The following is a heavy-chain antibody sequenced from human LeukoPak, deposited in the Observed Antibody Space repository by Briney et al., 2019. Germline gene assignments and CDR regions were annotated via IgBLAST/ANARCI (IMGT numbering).Heavy chain of an antibody. D-gene: IGHD4-11*01. V-gene: IGHV3-30*04. CDR1: GFTFRIYA. CDR3: ARSSIYSMFWGDAFDI. J-gene: IGHJ3*02. CDR2: ISDDGSNK. Sequence: GGSLRLSCAASGFTFRIYAMHWVRQAPGKGLEWVALISDDGSNKYYADSVKGRFTISRDNSKNTLYLQMNSLRNEDTAVFYCARSSIYSMFWGDAFDIWGQGTMVTVSS.